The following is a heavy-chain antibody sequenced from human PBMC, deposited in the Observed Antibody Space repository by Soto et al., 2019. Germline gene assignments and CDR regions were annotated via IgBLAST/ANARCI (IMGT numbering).Heavy chain of an antibody. V-gene: IGHV4-30-2*01. J-gene: IGHJ4*02. Sequence: QLQLQESGSRLVKPSQTLSLTCGVFGAPISSGGYSWGWIRQPPGKGLEWMGSIYHSGDTFYNPSLRGRVTISVDRSKNQCSLNLESVSAADTAVYYCARYLLRGVIDYWGQGRLVTVSS. CDR3: ARYLLRGVIDY. CDR1: GAPISSGGYS. CDR2: IYHSGDT. D-gene: IGHD3-10*01.